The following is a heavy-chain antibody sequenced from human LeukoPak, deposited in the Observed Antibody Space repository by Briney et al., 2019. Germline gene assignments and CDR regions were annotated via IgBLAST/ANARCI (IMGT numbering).Heavy chain of an antibody. CDR3: ATLFISSGDY. CDR2: IHNSANI. J-gene: IGHJ4*02. Sequence: SETLSLTCTVSGDSISNYYWDWLRQPAGKGLEWLGRIHNSANINYNPSLKSRVTMSVDTSKKQFSLNLRSVAAADTAVCYCATLFISSGDYWGQGTLVTVSS. D-gene: IGHD6-19*01. V-gene: IGHV4-4*07. CDR1: GDSISNYY.